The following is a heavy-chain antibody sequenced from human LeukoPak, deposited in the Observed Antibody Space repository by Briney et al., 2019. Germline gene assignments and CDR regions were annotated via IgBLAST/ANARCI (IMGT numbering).Heavy chain of an antibody. D-gene: IGHD5-24*01. V-gene: IGHV1-69*04. J-gene: IGHJ4*02. CDR1: GGTFSSYT. CDR2: IIPILGIA. Sequence: SVKVSCKASGGTFSSYTNSWVRQPPGQGLEWMGRIIPILGIANYAQKFQGRVTNTADRSTSTAYMELSSLRSEDTSVYYCAREQPREEMATLDNDYWGQGTLVTVSS. CDR3: AREQPREEMATLDNDY.